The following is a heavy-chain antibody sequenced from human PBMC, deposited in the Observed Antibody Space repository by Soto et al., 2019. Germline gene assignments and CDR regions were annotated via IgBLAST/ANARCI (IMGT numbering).Heavy chain of an antibody. J-gene: IGHJ4*02. CDR2: TWYDGSNK. Sequence: QVQLVESGGGVVQPGRSLRLSCAASGFTFSSYGMHWVRQAPGKGLEWGAVTWYDGSNKYYADSVKGRFTISRDNSKNTLYLQMNSLRAEDTAVYYCARDYGGYCSGGSCYVFGYWGQGTLVTVSS. D-gene: IGHD2-15*01. V-gene: IGHV3-33*01. CDR3: ARDYGGYCSGGSCYVFGY. CDR1: GFTFSSYG.